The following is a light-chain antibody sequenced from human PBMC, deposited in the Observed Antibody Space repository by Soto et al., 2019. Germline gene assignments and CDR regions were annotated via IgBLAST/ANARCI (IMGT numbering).Light chain of an antibody. CDR2: GAS. J-gene: IGKJ2*01. Sequence: DIVMTQSPATLSVSPGERVTLSCRASQSLTRNVAWYQQRPGQAPRVLIYGASARATDIPARFSGSGSGTDYTLTISSLHSDDFAVYYCQQYGSSPYTFGQGTKLEI. CDR3: QQYGSSPYT. CDR1: QSLTRN. V-gene: IGKV3D-15*02.